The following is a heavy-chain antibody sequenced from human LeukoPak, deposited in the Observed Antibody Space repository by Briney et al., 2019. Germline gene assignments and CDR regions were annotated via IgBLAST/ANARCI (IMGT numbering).Heavy chain of an antibody. V-gene: IGHV4-34*01. J-gene: IGHJ4*02. CDR3: ARGYCSGGSCYYGY. D-gene: IGHD2-15*01. CDR1: GGSFSGYY. CDR2: INHSGST. Sequence: SETLSLTCAVYGGSFSGYYWSWIRQPPGKGLEWIGEINHSGSTNYNPSLKSRVTISVDTSKNQFSLKLSSVTAADTAVYYCARGYCSGGSCYYGYWGQGTLVTVSS.